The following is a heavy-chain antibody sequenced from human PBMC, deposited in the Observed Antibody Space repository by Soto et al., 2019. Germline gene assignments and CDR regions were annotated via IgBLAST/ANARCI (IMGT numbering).Heavy chain of an antibody. J-gene: IGHJ4*02. CDR2: ISSSGSTI. Sequence: PGGSLRLSCAASGFTFSSYEMNWVRQAPGKGLEWVSYISSSGSTIYYADSVKGRFTISRDNAKNSLYLQMNSLRAEDTAVYYCARDQVDTAMVSDFDYWGRGTLVTVSS. D-gene: IGHD5-18*01. CDR1: GFTFSSYE. CDR3: ARDQVDTAMVSDFDY. V-gene: IGHV3-48*03.